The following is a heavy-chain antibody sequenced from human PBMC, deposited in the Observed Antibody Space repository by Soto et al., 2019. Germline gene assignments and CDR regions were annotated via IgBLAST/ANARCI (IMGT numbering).Heavy chain of an antibody. V-gene: IGHV1-3*01. J-gene: IGHJ3*02. CDR1: GYTFTSYA. CDR2: INSGKGNT. Sequence: ASVKVSCKASGYTFTSYAMHCVRQAPGQRLEWMGWINSGKGNTKDSQKFEGRVTITRDTSASTAYMELSSLRSEDTAVYYCSRALREDAFDIWGQGTMVTVSS. CDR3: SRALREDAFDI.